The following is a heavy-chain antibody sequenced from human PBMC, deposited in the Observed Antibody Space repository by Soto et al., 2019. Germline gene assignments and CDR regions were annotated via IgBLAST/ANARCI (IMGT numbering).Heavy chain of an antibody. V-gene: IGHV3-21*01. J-gene: IGHJ6*02. CDR2: IRGFSPYT. Sequence: PGGSLRLFCISSGFTFRTYTMNWVRQAPGKGLEWVSGIRGFSPYTFYAESVKGRFTISRDTAKNSLYLPINSPSAEATPAYYCARDRGYYAHVYYYNAMEVWGQGTTVTVSS. CDR3: ARDRGYYAHVYYYNAMEV. D-gene: IGHD2-2*01. CDR1: GFTFRTYT.